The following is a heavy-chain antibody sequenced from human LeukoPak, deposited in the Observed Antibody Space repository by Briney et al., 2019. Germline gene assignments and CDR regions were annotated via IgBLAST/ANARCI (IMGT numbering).Heavy chain of an antibody. J-gene: IGHJ4*02. D-gene: IGHD1-26*01. CDR2: IYYSGST. CDR1: GGSISSSSYY. V-gene: IGHV4-39*01. CDR3: LVPHHDY. Sequence: SETLSLTCTVSGGSISSSSYYWGWIRQPPGKGLEWIGSIYYSGSTYYNPSLKSRVTISVDTSKNQFSLKLSSVTAADTAVYYCLVPHHDYWGQGTLVTVSS.